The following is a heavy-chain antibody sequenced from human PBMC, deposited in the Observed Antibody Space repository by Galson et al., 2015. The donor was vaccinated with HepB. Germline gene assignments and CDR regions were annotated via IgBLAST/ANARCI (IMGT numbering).Heavy chain of an antibody. V-gene: IGHV1-18*01. Sequence: SVKVSCKASGYTFSSYSISWVRQAPGQGLEWTGWISPYNGNTNYAQKLQGRVTMTTDTSTSTAYMELRSLRSDDTAVYYCARGRDTIVVDYWGQGTLVTVSS. CDR3: ARGRDTIVVDY. J-gene: IGHJ4*02. CDR2: ISPYNGNT. CDR1: GYTFSSYS. D-gene: IGHD5-24*01.